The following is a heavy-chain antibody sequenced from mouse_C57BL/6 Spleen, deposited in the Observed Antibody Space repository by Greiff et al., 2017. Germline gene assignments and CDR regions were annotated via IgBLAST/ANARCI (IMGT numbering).Heavy chain of an antibody. CDR2: IYPGSGST. CDR1: GYTFTSYW. D-gene: IGHD4-1*01. V-gene: IGHV1-55*01. Sequence: QVQLQQPGAEFVKPGASVKMSCKASGYTFTSYWITWVKQRPGQGLEWIGDIYPGSGSTNYNEKFKSKATLTVDTSSSTAYMQLSSLTSEDSAVYYCARKLASYWYFDVWGTGTTVTVSS. CDR3: ARKLASYWYFDV. J-gene: IGHJ1*03.